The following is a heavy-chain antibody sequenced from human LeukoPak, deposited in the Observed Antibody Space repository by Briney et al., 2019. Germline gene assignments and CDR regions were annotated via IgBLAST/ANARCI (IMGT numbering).Heavy chain of an antibody. CDR2: INPSGGST. CDR1: GYTFTSYY. J-gene: IGHJ4*02. D-gene: IGHD3-22*01. CDR3: ARDHQTYYYDSSGYYTGRLDY. V-gene: IGHV1-46*01. Sequence: ASVKVSCKASGYTFTSYYMHWVRQAPGQGLEWMGIINPSGGSTSYAQKFQGRVTMTRDTSTSTVYMELSSLRSEDTAVYYCARDHQTYYYDSSGYYTGRLDYWGQGTLVTVSS.